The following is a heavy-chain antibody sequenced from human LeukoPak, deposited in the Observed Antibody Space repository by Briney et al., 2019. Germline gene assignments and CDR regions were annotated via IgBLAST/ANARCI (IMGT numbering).Heavy chain of an antibody. Sequence: ASVKVSCKASGYTFTSYGISWVRQAPGQGLEWMGWISAYNGNTNYAQKLQGRVTMTTDTSASTAYMELRSLRAEDTAVYYCARDNGFGELFPVYYFDYWGQGTLVTVSS. D-gene: IGHD3-10*01. J-gene: IGHJ4*02. CDR2: ISAYNGNT. V-gene: IGHV1-18*01. CDR3: ARDNGFGELFPVYYFDY. CDR1: GYTFTSYG.